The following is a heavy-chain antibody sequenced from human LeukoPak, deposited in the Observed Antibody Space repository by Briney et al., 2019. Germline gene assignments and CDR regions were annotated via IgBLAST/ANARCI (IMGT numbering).Heavy chain of an antibody. CDR3: ARASTSMVPKYFDY. J-gene: IGHJ4*02. D-gene: IGHD5-18*01. CDR1: GVSVSSGGYY. CDR2: IHVFGKA. Sequence: SQTLSLTCSVSGVSVSSGGYYWSWIRQHPGKGLEWIGYIHVFGKAYYNPSLTSRVSISVDTSKNQFSLTVNSVTVADTARYYCARASTSMVPKYFDYWGQGTLVTVSS. V-gene: IGHV4-31*03.